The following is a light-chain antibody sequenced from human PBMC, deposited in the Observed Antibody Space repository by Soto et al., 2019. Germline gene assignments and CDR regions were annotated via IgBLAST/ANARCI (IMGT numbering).Light chain of an antibody. CDR2: DAS. CDR1: QDISNY. V-gene: IGKV1-33*01. J-gene: IGKJ3*01. Sequence: DIQMTQCPSSLSASVGDRVTITCQASQDISNYLNWYQQKPGKAPKLLIYDASNLETGVPSRFSGSGSGTDFTFTISSLQPEDIATYYCQQYDNLPFTFGPGTKVDIK. CDR3: QQYDNLPFT.